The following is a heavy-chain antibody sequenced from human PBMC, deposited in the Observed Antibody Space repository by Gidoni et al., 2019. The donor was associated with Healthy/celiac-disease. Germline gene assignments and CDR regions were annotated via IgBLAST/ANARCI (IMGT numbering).Heavy chain of an antibody. D-gene: IGHD3-22*01. Sequence: EVQLVESGGGLVQPGRSLRLSCAASGFTFDDYAMHWVRQAPGKGLEWVSVISWKSGSIGYADFVKGRFTIYRDNAKNSLYLQMNSLRAEDTALYYCEKAEYYYDSSGQKRGGPDAFDIWGQGTMVTVSS. J-gene: IGHJ3*02. V-gene: IGHV3-9*01. CDR2: ISWKSGSI. CDR1: GFTFDDYA. CDR3: EKAEYYYDSSGQKRGGPDAFDI.